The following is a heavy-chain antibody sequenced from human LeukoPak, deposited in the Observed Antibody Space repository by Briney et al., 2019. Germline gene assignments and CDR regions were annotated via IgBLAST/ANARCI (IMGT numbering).Heavy chain of an antibody. Sequence: GGSLRLSCAASGFTFTSYTMNWVRQAPGKGLEWVSSISSSSSYIYYADSVKGRFTVSRDNAKNSLSLQMNSLRAEDTAVYYCAREAWGSSSVCYFDYWGQGTLVTVSS. J-gene: IGHJ4*02. CDR1: GFTFTSYT. D-gene: IGHD6-6*01. CDR2: ISSSSSYI. V-gene: IGHV3-21*04. CDR3: AREAWGSSSVCYFDY.